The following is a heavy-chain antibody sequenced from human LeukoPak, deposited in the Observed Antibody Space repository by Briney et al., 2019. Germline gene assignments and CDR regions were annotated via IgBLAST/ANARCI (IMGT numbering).Heavy chain of an antibody. Sequence: ASVKVSCKASGYTFTGYYMHWVRQAPGQGLEWMGRINPNSGGTNYAQKFQGRVTMTRDTSISTAYMEPSRLRSDDTAVYYCARVGNYDFWSGYHGYYFDYWGQGTLVTVSS. J-gene: IGHJ4*02. CDR3: ARVGNYDFWSGYHGYYFDY. D-gene: IGHD3-3*01. CDR2: INPNSGGT. V-gene: IGHV1-2*06. CDR1: GYTFTGYY.